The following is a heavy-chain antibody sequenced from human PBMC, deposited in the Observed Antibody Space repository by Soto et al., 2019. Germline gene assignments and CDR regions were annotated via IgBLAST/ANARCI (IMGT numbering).Heavy chain of an antibody. J-gene: IGHJ4*02. V-gene: IGHV3-66*01. CDR1: GFTVSSNY. CDR3: GGSVGGGFDY. D-gene: IGHD3-16*01. Sequence: EVQLVESGGGLVQPGGSLRLSCAASGFTVSSNYMSWVRQAPGKGLEWVSVVYIGGNTYYAESVEDSFTISRDNFQNMLYLQMSSLRAEDTGVYYCGGSVGGGFDYWGQGTLVTVSS. CDR2: VYIGGNT.